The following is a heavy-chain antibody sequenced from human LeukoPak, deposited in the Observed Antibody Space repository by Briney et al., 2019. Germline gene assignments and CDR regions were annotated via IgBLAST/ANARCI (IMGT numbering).Heavy chain of an antibody. D-gene: IGHD6-13*01. CDR2: IYYSGST. CDR3: ARDLDSSWGVGAFDI. Sequence: SETLSLTCTVSGGSISSSSYYWGWIRQHPGKGLEWIGYIYYSGSTYYNPSLKSRVTISVDTSKNQFSLKLSSVTAADTAVYYCARDLDSSWGVGAFDIWGQGTMVTVSS. V-gene: IGHV4-31*03. J-gene: IGHJ3*02. CDR1: GGSISSSSYY.